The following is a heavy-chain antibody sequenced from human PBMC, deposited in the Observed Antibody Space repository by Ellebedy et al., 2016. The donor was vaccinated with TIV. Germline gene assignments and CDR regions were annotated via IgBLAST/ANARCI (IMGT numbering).Heavy chain of an antibody. CDR2: INPSGGST. Sequence: AASVKVSCKASGYTFTSYYMHWVRQAPGQGPECMGIINPSGGSTSYAQKFQGRVTMTRDTSTSTVYMELSSLRSEDTAVYYCARTDETYYFDYWGQGTLVTVSS. J-gene: IGHJ4*02. V-gene: IGHV1-46*01. CDR3: ARTDETYYFDY. CDR1: GYTFTSYY.